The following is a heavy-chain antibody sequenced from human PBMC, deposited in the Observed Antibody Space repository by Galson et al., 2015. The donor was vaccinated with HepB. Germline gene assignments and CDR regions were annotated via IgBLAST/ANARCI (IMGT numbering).Heavy chain of an antibody. V-gene: IGHV3-30-3*01. CDR2: ISYDGSNK. CDR1: GFIFSNYA. D-gene: IGHD6-25*01. J-gene: IGHJ4*02. Sequence: SLRLSCAASGFIFSNYAMHWVRQAPGKGLEWVAIISYDGSNKYYADSVKGRFTISRDNSKNTLYLQMNSLRAEDTAVYYCARDGQQRPTFDFWGQGTLVTVSS. CDR3: ARDGQQRPTFDF.